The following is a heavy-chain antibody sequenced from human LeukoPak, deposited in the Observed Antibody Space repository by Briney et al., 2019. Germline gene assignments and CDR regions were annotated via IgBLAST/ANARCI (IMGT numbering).Heavy chain of an antibody. J-gene: IGHJ5*02. V-gene: IGHV3-23*01. CDR3: AKDMELAS. Sequence: GGSLTLSCAASGFTFRDAAITWVRQAPGKGLEWVSLISSSGANAYYADSVKGRFTISRDNSKNTLYLQMNNLRGEDTAEYYCAKDMELASWGQGPVGTVSS. D-gene: IGHD1-26*01. CDR2: ISSSGANA. CDR1: GFTFRDAA.